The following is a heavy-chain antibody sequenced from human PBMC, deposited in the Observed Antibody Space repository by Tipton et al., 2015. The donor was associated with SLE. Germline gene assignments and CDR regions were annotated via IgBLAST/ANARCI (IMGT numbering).Heavy chain of an antibody. Sequence: TLSLTCTVSGGSISSHYWSWIRQPPGKGLEWVGYIYISGTTNYNPSLESRVTMSVDTSKNHFSLKLSSVTAADTAVYYCARHDTNYGRNWFDPWGQGALVTVSS. D-gene: IGHD2-8*01. V-gene: IGHV4-4*08. CDR1: GGSISSHY. CDR2: IYISGTT. CDR3: ARHDTNYGRNWFDP. J-gene: IGHJ5*02.